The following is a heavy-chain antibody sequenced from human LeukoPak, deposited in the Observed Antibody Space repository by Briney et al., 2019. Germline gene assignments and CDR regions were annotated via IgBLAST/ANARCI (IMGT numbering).Heavy chain of an antibody. CDR3: ARDGGSLAAAGTWFGY. CDR2: ISSSSSTI. CDR1: GFTFSSYS. J-gene: IGHJ4*02. V-gene: IGHV3-48*01. Sequence: PGGSLRLSCAASGFTFSSYSMNWVRQAPGKGLEWVSYISSSSSTIYYADSVKGRFTISRDNAKNSLYLQMNSLRAEDTAVYYCARDGGSLAAAGTWFGYWGQGTLVTVSS. D-gene: IGHD6-13*01.